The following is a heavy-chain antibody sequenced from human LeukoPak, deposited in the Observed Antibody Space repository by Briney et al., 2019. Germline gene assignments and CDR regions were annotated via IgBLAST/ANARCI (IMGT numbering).Heavy chain of an antibody. Sequence: SETLSLTCSVSGGSISSGSHYWGWIRQPPGKGLEGIQSMHYSGSTDYNPSLKSRVTISIDTSKNHFSLKLRFVTAADTAVYYCARLGYCSSTSCYVDQWGQGTLVTVSS. V-gene: IGHV4-39*02. CDR1: GGSISSGSHY. J-gene: IGHJ4*02. CDR3: ARLGYCSSTSCYVDQ. CDR2: MHYSGST. D-gene: IGHD2-2*01.